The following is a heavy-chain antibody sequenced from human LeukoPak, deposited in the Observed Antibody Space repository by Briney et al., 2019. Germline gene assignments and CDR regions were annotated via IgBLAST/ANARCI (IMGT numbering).Heavy chain of an antibody. J-gene: IGHJ4*02. V-gene: IGHV3-30*18. D-gene: IGHD5-18*01. CDR1: GFTFSSYG. CDR2: ISYDGSNK. Sequence: GGSLGLSCAASGFTFSSYGMHWVRQAPGKGLEWVAVISYDGSNKYYADSVKGRFTISRDNSKNTLYLQMNSLRAEDTAVYYCAKSGVQLPVFDYWGQGTLVTVSS. CDR3: AKSGVQLPVFDY.